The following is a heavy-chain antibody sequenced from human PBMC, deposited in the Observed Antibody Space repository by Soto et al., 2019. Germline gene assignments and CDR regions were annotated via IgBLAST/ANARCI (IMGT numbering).Heavy chain of an antibody. CDR2: ISSSSSYI. D-gene: IGHD6-19*01. Sequence: EVQLVESGGGLVKPGGSLRLSCAASGFTFSSYSMNWVRQAPGKGLEWVSSISSSSSYIYYADSVKGRFTISRVNAKNSLYLQMNSLRAEDTAVYYCARSRNHLAVAGFIDLWGRGTLVTVSS. CDR3: ARSRNHLAVAGFIDL. J-gene: IGHJ2*01. CDR1: GFTFSSYS. V-gene: IGHV3-21*01.